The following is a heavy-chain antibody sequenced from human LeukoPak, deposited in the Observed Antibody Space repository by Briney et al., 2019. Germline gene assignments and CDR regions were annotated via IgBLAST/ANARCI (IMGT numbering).Heavy chain of an antibody. Sequence: SETLSLTCTVSGGSVSPYYWNWIRQPPGKRLEWIGHIYYSGGPAYNPSPKSRVTMSVDTSKNQLSLRVSSVTAADTAVYYCARGSSDNAYKYAYWGQGTLVTVSS. CDR2: IYYSGGP. CDR1: GGSVSPYY. J-gene: IGHJ4*02. D-gene: IGHD5-24*01. CDR3: ARGSSDNAYKYAY. V-gene: IGHV4-59*08.